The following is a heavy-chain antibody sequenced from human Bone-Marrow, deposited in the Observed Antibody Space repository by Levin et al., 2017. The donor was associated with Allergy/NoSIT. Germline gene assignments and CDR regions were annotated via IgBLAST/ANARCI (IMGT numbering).Heavy chain of an antibody. CDR2: IYYSGST. CDR3: ARQGSSSWYESLYYYYDYGMDV. D-gene: IGHD6-13*01. V-gene: IGHV4-39*01. J-gene: IGHJ6*02. Sequence: SETLSLTCTVSGGSISSSSYYWGWIRQPPGKGLEWIGSIYYSGSTYYNPSLKSRVTISVDTSKNQFSLKLSSVTAADTAVYYCARQGSSSWYESLYYYYDYGMDVWGQGTTVTVSS. CDR1: GGSISSSSYY.